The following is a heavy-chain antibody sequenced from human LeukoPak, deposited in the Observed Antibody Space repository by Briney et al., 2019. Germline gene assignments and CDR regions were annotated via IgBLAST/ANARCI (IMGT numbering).Heavy chain of an antibody. J-gene: IGHJ3*02. D-gene: IGHD7-27*01. Sequence: SVKVSCKASGGTFSSYTISWVRQAPGQGLEWMGRIIPILGIANYAQKFQGRVTITADKSTSTAYMELSSLRSEDTAVYYCARALGMDYAFDIWGQGTMVTVSS. CDR2: IIPILGIA. CDR1: GGTFSSYT. CDR3: ARALGMDYAFDI. V-gene: IGHV1-69*02.